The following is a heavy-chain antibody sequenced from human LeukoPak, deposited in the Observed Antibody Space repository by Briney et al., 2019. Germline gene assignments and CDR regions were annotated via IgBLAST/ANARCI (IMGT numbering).Heavy chain of an antibody. Sequence: GGSLRLSCAASGFTFSSYWMSWVRQAPGKGLEWVSSISSSSSYIYYADSVKGRFTISRDNAKNSLYLQMNSLRAEDTAVYYCARGLYTYGPNNWFDPWGQGTLVTVSS. V-gene: IGHV3-21*01. D-gene: IGHD5-18*01. J-gene: IGHJ5*02. CDR3: ARGLYTYGPNNWFDP. CDR2: ISSSSSYI. CDR1: GFTFSSYW.